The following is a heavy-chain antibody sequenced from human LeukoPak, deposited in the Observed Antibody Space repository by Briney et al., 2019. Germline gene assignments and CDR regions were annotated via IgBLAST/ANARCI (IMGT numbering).Heavy chain of an antibody. CDR1: GGSFSTYY. CDR3: ARERGLIVGATRTDYHYYMDV. V-gene: IGHV4-34*01. Sequence: SETLSFTCAVYGGSFSTYYWSWIRQPPGKGLEWIGEINHSGSTNYNPSLKSRVTISVGTSKNQFSLKLSSVTAADTAVYFCARERGLIVGATRTDYHYYMDVWGKGTTVTVSS. J-gene: IGHJ6*03. D-gene: IGHD1-26*01. CDR2: INHSGST.